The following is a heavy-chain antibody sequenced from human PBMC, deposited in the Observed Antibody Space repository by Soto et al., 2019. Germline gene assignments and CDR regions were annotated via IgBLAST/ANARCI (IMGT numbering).Heavy chain of an antibody. CDR3: AREGLITGTTYYYYGMDV. CDR1: GGSSSSFY. Sequence: PFETLCLTCTVAGGSSSSFYWSWIRQPPGKGLEWIGYIYYSGSTNYNPSLKSRVTISVDTSKNQFSLKLSSVTAADTAVYYCAREGLITGTTYYYYGMDVWGQGTTVTVS. CDR2: IYYSGST. J-gene: IGHJ6*02. V-gene: IGHV4-59*01. D-gene: IGHD1-7*01.